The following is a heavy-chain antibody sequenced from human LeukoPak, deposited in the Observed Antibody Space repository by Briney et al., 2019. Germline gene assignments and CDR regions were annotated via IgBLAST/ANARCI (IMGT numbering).Heavy chain of an antibody. V-gene: IGHV5-10-1*01. CDR2: IDPGDSYT. CDR1: GFTFTSYW. Sequence: VESLKIPCRGFGFTFTSYWISWVRQMPGKGLEWMGRIDPGDSYTDYSPSFQGHVTISADKSISTAYLQWSSLQASDTAMYYCARRLATVRSPFDIWGQGTMVTVSS. CDR3: ARRLATVRSPFDI. D-gene: IGHD3-16*01. J-gene: IGHJ3*02.